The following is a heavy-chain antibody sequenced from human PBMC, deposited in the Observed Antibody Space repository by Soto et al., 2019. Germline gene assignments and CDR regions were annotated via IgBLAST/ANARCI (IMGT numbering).Heavy chain of an antibody. V-gene: IGHV3-73*02. CDR3: TRGRDVWSGDPRYYLDY. CDR2: IRRKANNYAT. CDR1: GFIFSDSA. Sequence: EVQLVESGGGLVQPGGSLKLSCAASGFIFSDSALHWVRQASGKGLEWVGRIRRKANNYATTYAASVEGRVAISRDDSKTTAYLQMNSLKTEDTAIAYCTRGRDVWSGDPRYYLDYWGQGTLFTVSS. D-gene: IGHD3-3*01. J-gene: IGHJ4*02.